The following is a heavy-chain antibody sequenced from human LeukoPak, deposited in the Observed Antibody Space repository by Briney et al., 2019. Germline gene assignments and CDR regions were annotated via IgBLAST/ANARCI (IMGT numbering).Heavy chain of an antibody. V-gene: IGHV4-39*01. Sequence: SETLSLTCSVSGGSISRSSYYWGWIRQPPGKGLDWIGSIYSSGNTYYNASLKSRVTMYIDTSKNQFSLKLSSVTAADTAMYYCAKSNGYGLIDYWGQGTLVTVSS. J-gene: IGHJ4*02. CDR3: AKSNGYGLIDY. CDR1: GGSISRSSYY. D-gene: IGHD5-12*01. CDR2: IYSSGNT.